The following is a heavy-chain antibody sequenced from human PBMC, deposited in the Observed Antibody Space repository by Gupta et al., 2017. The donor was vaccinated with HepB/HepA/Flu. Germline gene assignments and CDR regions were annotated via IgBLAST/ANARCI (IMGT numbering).Heavy chain of an antibody. D-gene: IGHD6-19*01. CDR2: ISSSSSYI. CDR1: GFTFSSYS. J-gene: IGHJ4*02. V-gene: IGHV3-21*01. Sequence: EVQLVESGGGLVKPGGSLRLSCAASGFTFSSYSMNWVRQAPGKGLEWVSSISSSSSYIYYADSVKGRFTISRDNAKNSLYLQMNSLRAEDTAVYYCARDLRDGLAVAGTFDYWGQGTLVTVSS. CDR3: ARDLRDGLAVAGTFDY.